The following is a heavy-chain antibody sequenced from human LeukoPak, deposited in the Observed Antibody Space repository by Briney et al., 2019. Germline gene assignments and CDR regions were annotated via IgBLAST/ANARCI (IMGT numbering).Heavy chain of an antibody. J-gene: IGHJ6*04. CDR3: ARVLVVPAAKGYYYYYGTDV. Sequence: SETLSLTCAVYGGSFSGYYWSWIRQPPGKGLEWIGEINHSGSTNYNPSLKSRVTISVDTSKNQFSLKLSSVTAADTAVYYCARVLVVPAAKGYYYYYGTDVWGKGTTVTVSS. CDR1: GGSFSGYY. CDR2: INHSGST. V-gene: IGHV4-34*01. D-gene: IGHD2-2*01.